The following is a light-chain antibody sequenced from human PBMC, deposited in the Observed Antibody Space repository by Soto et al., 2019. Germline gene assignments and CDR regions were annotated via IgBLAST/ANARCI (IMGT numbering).Light chain of an antibody. CDR3: TSYTSSSTYV. CDR1: SSDVGSYNY. V-gene: IGLV2-14*03. CDR2: DVS. J-gene: IGLJ1*01. Sequence: QSVLTQPASVSGSPGQSITIFCTGTSSDVGSYNYVSWYQQHPGRAPKLMIYDVSSRPSGVSNRFSGSKSGNTASLTISGLQAEYEADYFCTSYTSSSTYVFGTGTKVTVL.